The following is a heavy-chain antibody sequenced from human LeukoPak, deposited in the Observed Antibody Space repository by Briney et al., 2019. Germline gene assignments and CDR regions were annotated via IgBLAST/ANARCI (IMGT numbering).Heavy chain of an antibody. CDR1: GFSFRSHG. CDR2: IWYDASDK. CDR3: VGDRYSKYLYF. D-gene: IGHD3-16*02. J-gene: IGHJ2*01. Sequence: QTGGSLRLSCAASGFSFRSHGMHWVRQAPGKGLEWVAVIWYDASDKYYADSVRGRFTVSRDNSKNTFHLQMNSLRVEDTAVYSCVGDRYSKYLYFWGRSNLVIVSS. V-gene: IGHV3-33*01.